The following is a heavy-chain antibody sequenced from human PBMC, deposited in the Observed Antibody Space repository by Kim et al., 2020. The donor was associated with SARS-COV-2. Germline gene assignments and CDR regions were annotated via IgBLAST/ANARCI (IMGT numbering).Heavy chain of an antibody. Sequence: PSVKVSCKVSGYTLTELSMHWVRQAPGKGLEWMGGFDPEDGETIYAQKFQGRVTMTEDTSTDTAYMELSSLRSEDTAVYYCATGTPLKDIVVVPAAMLYYYGMDVWGQGTTVTVSS. V-gene: IGHV1-24*01. CDR3: ATGTPLKDIVVVPAAMLYYYGMDV. D-gene: IGHD2-2*01. CDR1: GYTLTELS. J-gene: IGHJ6*02. CDR2: FDPEDGET.